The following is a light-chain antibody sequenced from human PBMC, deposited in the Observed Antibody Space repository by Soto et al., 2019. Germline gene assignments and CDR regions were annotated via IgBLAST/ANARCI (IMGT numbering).Light chain of an antibody. V-gene: IGLV2-8*01. CDR2: EVN. Sequence: QSALTQPPSASGSPGQSVAISCTGTSSDVGGYNYVSWYQQHPGKAPKLMIYEVNKRPSGVPDRFSGSKSGNTASLIVSGLQAEDEADYYCSSYAGSSNVFGTGTKLTVL. CDR1: SSDVGGYNY. J-gene: IGLJ1*01. CDR3: SSYAGSSNV.